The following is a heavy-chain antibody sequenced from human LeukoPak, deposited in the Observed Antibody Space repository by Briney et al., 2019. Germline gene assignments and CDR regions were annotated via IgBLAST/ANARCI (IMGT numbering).Heavy chain of an antibody. V-gene: IGHV3-74*01. CDR3: ARVTMVRGVSPHFDY. D-gene: IGHD3-10*01. CDR2: INTDGSST. CDR1: GFTFSSYW. Sequence: GGSLRLSCAASGFTFSSYWMHWVRQAPGKGLVWVSRINTDGSSTSYTDSVKGRFTISRDNAKNTLYLQMNSLRAEDTAVYYCARVTMVRGVSPHFDYWGQGTLVTVSS. J-gene: IGHJ4*02.